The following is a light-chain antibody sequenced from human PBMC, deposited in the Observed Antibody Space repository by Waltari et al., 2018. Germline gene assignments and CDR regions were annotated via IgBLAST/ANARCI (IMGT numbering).Light chain of an antibody. V-gene: IGLV2-18*02. Sequence: SQQSPGTAAKLMFYEVTNRPSGVPERFSGSKSGDTASLTISGLQAEDGADYYCSSYTSINSYLFGTGTKVTVL. CDR3: SSYTSINSYL. CDR2: EVT. J-gene: IGLJ1*01.